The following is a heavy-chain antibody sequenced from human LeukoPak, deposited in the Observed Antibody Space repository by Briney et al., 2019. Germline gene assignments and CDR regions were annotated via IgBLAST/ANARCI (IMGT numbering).Heavy chain of an antibody. CDR3: ARGYCSSTSCYKRYYYYYGMDA. CDR2: INHSGST. J-gene: IGHJ6*02. V-gene: IGHV4-34*01. D-gene: IGHD2-2*02. CDR1: GGSFSGYY. Sequence: PSETLSLTCAVYGGSFSGYYWSWIRQPPGKGLEWIGEINHSGSTNYNPSLKSRVTISVDTSKNQFSLKLSSVTAADTAVYYCARGYCSSTSCYKRYYYYYGMDAWGQGTTVTVSS.